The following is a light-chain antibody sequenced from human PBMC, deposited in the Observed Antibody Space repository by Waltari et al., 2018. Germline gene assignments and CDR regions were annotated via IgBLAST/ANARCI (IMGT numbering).Light chain of an antibody. Sequence: ENVLTQSPGTLSLSPGERATLSCRASQSVSSDYLAWFQQKPGQAPRLLIFGASSRATGIPDRFSGSGSGTDFTLTISRVEPEDFAVYYCQQYGRSPRMCTFGQGTKLEIK. CDR3: QQYGRSPRMCT. CDR2: GAS. V-gene: IGKV3-20*01. CDR1: QSVSSDY. J-gene: IGKJ2*02.